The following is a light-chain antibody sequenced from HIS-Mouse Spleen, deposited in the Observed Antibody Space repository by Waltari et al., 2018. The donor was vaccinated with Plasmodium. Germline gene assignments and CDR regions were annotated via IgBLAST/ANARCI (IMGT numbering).Light chain of an antibody. CDR1: SSAVGGSNF. J-gene: IGLJ1*01. CDR3: SSYTSSSTLNYV. CDR2: DVS. Sequence: QSALTQPASVSGSPGQSITIPCTGTSSAVGGSNFVSWYQQHPGKAPKLMISDVSNRPSGVSNRFSGSKSGNTASLTISGLQAEDEADYYCSSYTSSSTLNYVFGTGTKVTVL. V-gene: IGLV2-14*03.